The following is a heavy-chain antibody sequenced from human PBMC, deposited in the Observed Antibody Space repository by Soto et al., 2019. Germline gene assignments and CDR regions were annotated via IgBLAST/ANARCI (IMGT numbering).Heavy chain of an antibody. D-gene: IGHD3-22*01. CDR3: TTEAYDNSGSLAFDI. Sequence: SETPSLTCTVSGVSITNYHYSWIRQPPGKGLEWIGYIFHTGTTSYNPSLKSRVTLSVDTSQSQFSLKLNSVTAADTAVYYCTTEAYDNSGSLAFDIWGPGTLVS. CDR1: GVSITNYH. J-gene: IGHJ3*02. CDR2: IFHTGTT. V-gene: IGHV4-59*08.